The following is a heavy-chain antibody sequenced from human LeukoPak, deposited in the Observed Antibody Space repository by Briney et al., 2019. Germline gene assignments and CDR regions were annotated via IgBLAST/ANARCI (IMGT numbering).Heavy chain of an antibody. J-gene: IGHJ3*02. CDR3: ARHTVGSSWYAGAFDI. D-gene: IGHD6-13*01. Sequence: GESLKISCKGYGYSFTSYWIGWVRQMPGKGLRMMGIIYPGDSDTRYSPSFQSQVTISADKSISTAYLQWSSLKASDTAMYYCARHTVGSSWYAGAFDIWGQGTMVTVSS. V-gene: IGHV5-51*01. CDR2: IYPGDSDT. CDR1: GYSFTSYW.